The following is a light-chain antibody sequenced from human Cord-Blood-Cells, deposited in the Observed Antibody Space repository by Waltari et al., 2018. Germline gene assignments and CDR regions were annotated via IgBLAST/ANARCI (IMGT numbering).Light chain of an antibody. J-gene: IGLJ3*02. Sequence: QSALTQPASVSGSPGQSITISCTGTSSDVGSYHLVSWYQQHPGKAPKLMIDEGSKRPSGVSKRFSGSKSGNTASLTIAGLQAEDEADYYCCSYAGSSTWVFGGGTKLTVL. V-gene: IGLV2-23*01. CDR1: SSDVGSYHL. CDR2: EGS. CDR3: CSYAGSSTWV.